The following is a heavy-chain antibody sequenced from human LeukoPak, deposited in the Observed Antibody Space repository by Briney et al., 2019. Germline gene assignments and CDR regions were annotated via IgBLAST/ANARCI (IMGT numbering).Heavy chain of an antibody. CDR2: ISTSEST. V-gene: IGHV4-4*07. D-gene: IGHD3-16*02. CDR1: GGSISIYY. CDR3: AGDRGWGLSLAY. Sequence: SETLSLTCTVSGGSISIYYWNWIRQPAGKGLEWIGRISTSESTQYNPSLKSRVTMSLDTSKNQFSLKLSSVTAADTAVYYCAGDRGWGLSLAYWGQGALVTVSS. J-gene: IGHJ4*02.